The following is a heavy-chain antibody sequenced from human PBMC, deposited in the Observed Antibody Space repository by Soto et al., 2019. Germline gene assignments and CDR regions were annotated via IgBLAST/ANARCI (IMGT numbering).Heavy chain of an antibody. D-gene: IGHD6-6*01. J-gene: IGHJ3*02. CDR3: ARVIAARPSRDDAFDI. CDR1: GYTFTGYY. V-gene: IGHV1-2*02. Sequence: ASVKVSCKASGYTFTGYYMHWVRQAPGQGLEWMGWINPNSGGTNYAQKFQGRVTMTRDTSISTAYTELSRLRSDDTAVYYCARVIAARPSRDDAFDIWGQGTMVTVS. CDR2: INPNSGGT.